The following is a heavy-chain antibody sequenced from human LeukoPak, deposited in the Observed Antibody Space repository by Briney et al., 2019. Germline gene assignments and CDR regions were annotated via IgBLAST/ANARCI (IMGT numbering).Heavy chain of an antibody. V-gene: IGHV3-53*01. Sequence: QSGGSLRLSCAASGLTVSSNYMSWVRQAPGKGLEWVSVIYSGGSTYYADSVKGRFTISRDNSKNTLYLQMNSLRAEDTAVYYCARGSGPRLLDYWGQGTLVTVSS. CDR2: IYSGGST. CDR3: ARGSGPRLLDY. CDR1: GLTVSSNY. J-gene: IGHJ4*02. D-gene: IGHD3-10*01.